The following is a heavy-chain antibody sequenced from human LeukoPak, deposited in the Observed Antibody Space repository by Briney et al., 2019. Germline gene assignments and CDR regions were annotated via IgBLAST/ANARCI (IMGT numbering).Heavy chain of an antibody. CDR3: AREGNYDILTGYQIIADAFDI. J-gene: IGHJ3*02. V-gene: IGHV3-7*01. D-gene: IGHD3-9*01. CDR2: IKQDGSEK. CDR1: GFTFGDYA. Sequence: GGSLRLSCTASGFTFGDYAMSWVRQAPGKGLEWVANIKQDGSEKYYVDSVKGRFTISRDNAKNLLYLQMNSLRAEDTAVYYCAREGNYDILTGYQIIADAFDIWGQGAMVTVSS.